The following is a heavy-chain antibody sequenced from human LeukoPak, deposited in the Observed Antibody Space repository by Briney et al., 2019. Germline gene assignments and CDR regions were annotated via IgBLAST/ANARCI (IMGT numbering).Heavy chain of an antibody. V-gene: IGHV3-30*18. D-gene: IGHD3-10*01. J-gene: IGHJ6*02. Sequence: GRSLRLSCAASGFTFSNYGMHWVRQAPGKGLEWVAVISYDGSNKDYADSVKGRLTISRDNSKNTLYLQMNSLRADDTAVYYCAKDRRLITMVRGVILGMDVWGQGTTVTVSS. CDR2: ISYDGSNK. CDR3: AKDRRLITMVRGVILGMDV. CDR1: GFTFSNYG.